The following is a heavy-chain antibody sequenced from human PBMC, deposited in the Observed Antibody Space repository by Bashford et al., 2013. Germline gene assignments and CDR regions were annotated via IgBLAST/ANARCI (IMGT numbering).Heavy chain of an antibody. CDR3: ATLGPSGSYSVYFDY. CDR2: FDPEDGET. V-gene: IGHV1-24*01. J-gene: IGHJ4*02. CDR1: GYTLTELS. Sequence: ASVKVSCKVSGYTLTELSMHWVRQAPGKGLEWMGGFDPEDGETIYAQKFQGRVTMTEDTSTDTAYMELSSLRSEDTAVYYCATLGPSGSYSVYFDYWGQGTLVTVSS. D-gene: IGHD1-26*01.